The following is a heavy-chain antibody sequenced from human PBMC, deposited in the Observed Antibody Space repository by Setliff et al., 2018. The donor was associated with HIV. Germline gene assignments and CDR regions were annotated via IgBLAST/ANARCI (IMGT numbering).Heavy chain of an antibody. CDR3: VRNSFDYVEEE. CDR1: GGSFSGYY. V-gene: IGHV4-59*06. CDR2: IYYHGSN. J-gene: IGHJ4*02. D-gene: IGHD3-10*02. Sequence: SETLSLTCSVSGGSFSGYYWSWIRQPPGKGLEWIGYIYYHGSNYYRPSLRSRVTMSLDTSDNQFSLKLTSVTAADAAVYYCVRNSFDYVEEEWGQGTLVTVSS.